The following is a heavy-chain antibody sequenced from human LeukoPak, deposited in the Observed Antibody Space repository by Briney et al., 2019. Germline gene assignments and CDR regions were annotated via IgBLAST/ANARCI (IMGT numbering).Heavy chain of an antibody. CDR3: TRARIQLWSDAFDI. V-gene: IGHV3-49*04. J-gene: IGHJ3*02. CDR1: GFTFGDYA. CDR2: IRSKAYGGTT. Sequence: GGSLRLSCTASGFTFGDYAMSWVRQAPGKGLEWVGFIRSKAYGGTTEYAASVKGRFTISRDDSKSIAYLQMNSLKTEDTAVYYCTRARIQLWSDAFDIWGQGTIVTVSS. D-gene: IGHD5-18*01.